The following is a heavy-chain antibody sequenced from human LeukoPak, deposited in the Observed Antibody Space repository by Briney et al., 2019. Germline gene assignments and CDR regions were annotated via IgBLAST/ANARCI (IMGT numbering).Heavy chain of an antibody. CDR1: GFTFSNHW. V-gene: IGHV3-23*01. D-gene: IGHD3-3*01. CDR2: ISGSGGST. CDR3: TRLRRYFWSRGSENWFDP. J-gene: IGHJ5*02. Sequence: GGSLRLSCAASGFTFSNHWMSWVRQAPGKGLEWVSAISGSGGSTYYADSVKGRFTISRDDSKNTAYLQMNSLKTEDTAVYYCTRLRRYFWSRGSENWFDPWGQGTLVTVSS.